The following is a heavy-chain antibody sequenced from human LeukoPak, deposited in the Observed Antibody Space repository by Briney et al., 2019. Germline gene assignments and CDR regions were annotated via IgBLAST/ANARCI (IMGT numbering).Heavy chain of an antibody. V-gene: IGHV3-30*03. CDR3: ARGRPLLYSSGWSRDY. CDR1: GFSFSRYA. D-gene: IGHD6-19*01. Sequence: GRSLRLSCAASGFSFSRYAMHWVRQAPGKGLEWVAVISSDGRDKHHADSVKGRFTISRDNSKNTLYLQVNSLRAEDTAVYYCARGRPLLYSSGWSRDYWGQGALVTVSS. CDR2: ISSDGRDK. J-gene: IGHJ4*02.